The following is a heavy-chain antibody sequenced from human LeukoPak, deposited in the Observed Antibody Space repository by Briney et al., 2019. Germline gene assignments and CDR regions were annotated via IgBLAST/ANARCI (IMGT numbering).Heavy chain of an antibody. V-gene: IGHV3-9*01. J-gene: IGHJ4*02. Sequence: GGSLRLSCAASGFTFDDYAMHWVRQAPGKGLEWVSGISWNSGSIGYADSVKGRSTISRDNAKNSLYLQMNSLRAEDTALYYCAKVRGVVVINGYFDYWGQGTLVTVSS. CDR1: GFTFDDYA. D-gene: IGHD3-22*01. CDR2: ISWNSGSI. CDR3: AKVRGVVVINGYFDY.